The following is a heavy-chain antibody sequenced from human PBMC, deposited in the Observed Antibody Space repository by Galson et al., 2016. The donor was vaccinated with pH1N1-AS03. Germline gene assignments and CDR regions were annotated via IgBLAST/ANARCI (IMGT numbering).Heavy chain of an antibody. J-gene: IGHJ3*02. D-gene: IGHD6-13*01. CDR3: YSSSWDDAFDI. V-gene: IGHV3-74*01. CDR1: GFTFGSYW. CDR2: INSDGSST. Sequence: SLRLSCAASGFTFGSYWMHWVRQAPGKGLVWVSRINSDGSSTSYADSVKGRFTISRDSAKNTLYLQMNSLRAEDTAVYYCYSSSWDDAFDIWGQGTMVTVSS.